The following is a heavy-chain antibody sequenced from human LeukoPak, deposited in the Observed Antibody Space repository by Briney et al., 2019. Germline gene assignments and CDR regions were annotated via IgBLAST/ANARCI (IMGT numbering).Heavy chain of an antibody. D-gene: IGHD5-18*01. J-gene: IGHJ3*01. Sequence: GGSLRLSCAASGFTMSTYEMNWVRQAPGKGLEWVSYMNSGGTTMYYADSVKGRFIISRDNGKNSLYLHMSSLRVEDTAVYYCARAGVKVLVTYDALDLWGQGTLVTVSS. CDR1: GFTMSTYE. V-gene: IGHV3-48*03. CDR2: MNSGGTTM. CDR3: ARAGVKVLVTYDALDL.